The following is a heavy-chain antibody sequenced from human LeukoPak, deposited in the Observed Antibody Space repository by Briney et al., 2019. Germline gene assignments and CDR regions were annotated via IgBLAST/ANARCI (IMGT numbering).Heavy chain of an antibody. Sequence: GGSLRLSCAASGFTFSSYGMHWVRQAPGKGLEWVAFIRYDGSNKYYADSVKGRFTISRDNSKNTLYLQMNSLRAEDTAVYYCAKAVMAVADYYFDYWGQGTLVTVSS. J-gene: IGHJ4*02. V-gene: IGHV3-30*02. D-gene: IGHD6-19*01. CDR2: IRYDGSNK. CDR3: AKAVMAVADYYFDY. CDR1: GFTFSSYG.